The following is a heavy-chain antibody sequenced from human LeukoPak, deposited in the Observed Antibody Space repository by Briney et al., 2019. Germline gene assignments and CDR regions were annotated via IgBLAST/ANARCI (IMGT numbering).Heavy chain of an antibody. CDR2: ISSSGSTI. J-gene: IGHJ4*02. CDR1: GFTFRSYE. Sequence: GGSLRLSCAASGFTFRSYEMNWVRQAPGKGLEWVSYISSSGSTIYYADSVKGRFTISRDNAKNSLYLQMNSLRAEDTAVYYCASTNYYDSSGYWARFDYWGQGTLVTVSS. V-gene: IGHV3-48*03. D-gene: IGHD3-22*01. CDR3: ASTNYYDSSGYWARFDY.